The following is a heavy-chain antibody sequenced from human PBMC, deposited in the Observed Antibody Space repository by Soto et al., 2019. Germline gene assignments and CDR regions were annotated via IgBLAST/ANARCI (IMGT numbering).Heavy chain of an antibody. CDR2: ISSSGGNT. Sequence: SLRLSCAASGFTFSSNAMTCVRQAPGKGLELVSAISSSGGNTYYADSVKGRFTISRDNSKNTVYLQMNSLRAEDTAVYYCAKGARPFEYWGQGTLVTVSS. J-gene: IGHJ4*02. CDR1: GFTFSSNA. V-gene: IGHV3-23*01. D-gene: IGHD6-6*01. CDR3: AKGARPFEY.